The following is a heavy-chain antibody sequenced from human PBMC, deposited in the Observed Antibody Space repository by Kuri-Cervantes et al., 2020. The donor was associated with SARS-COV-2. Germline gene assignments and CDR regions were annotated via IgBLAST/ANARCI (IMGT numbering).Heavy chain of an antibody. CDR3: ARVTTVTEGY. CDR1: GFTFSGYS. J-gene: IGHJ4*02. V-gene: IGHV3-21*01. D-gene: IGHD4-11*01. CDR2: ISSSSSYI. Sequence: GESLKISCAASGFTFSGYSMNWVRQAPGKGLEWVSSISSSSSYIYYADSVKGRFTISRDNAKNSLYLQMNSLRAEDTAVYYCARVTTVTEGYWGQGTLVTVSS.